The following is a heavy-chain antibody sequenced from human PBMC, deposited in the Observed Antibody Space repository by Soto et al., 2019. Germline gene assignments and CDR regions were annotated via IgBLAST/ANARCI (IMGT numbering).Heavy chain of an antibody. D-gene: IGHD3-22*01. CDR3: ARDRGGYYYYSMGQGYVQH. Sequence: QVQLVQSGAEVKKPGSSVKVSCKASGVTFSSYAISWVRQAPGQGLEWMGGIIPIFGTASYAQTFQGRVTITADESTITAYMELGSLRSEDTAVYYCARDRGGYYYYSMGQGYVQHWGQGTLVTVSS. CDR1: GVTFSSYA. J-gene: IGHJ1*01. CDR2: IIPIFGTA. V-gene: IGHV1-69*01.